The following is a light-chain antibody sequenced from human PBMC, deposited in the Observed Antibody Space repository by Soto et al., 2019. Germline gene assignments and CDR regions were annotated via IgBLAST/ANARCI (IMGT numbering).Light chain of an antibody. CDR2: RNN. Sequence: QSVLPQPPSASGTPGQRVTISCSGNRSNIGSNYVYWYQQLPGTAPKLLIYRNNQRPSGVPDRFSGSKSGTSASLAISGLRSEDEADYYCAAWDDSLSGFVFGTGTKVTVL. J-gene: IGLJ1*01. CDR3: AAWDDSLSGFV. CDR1: RSNIGSNY. V-gene: IGLV1-47*01.